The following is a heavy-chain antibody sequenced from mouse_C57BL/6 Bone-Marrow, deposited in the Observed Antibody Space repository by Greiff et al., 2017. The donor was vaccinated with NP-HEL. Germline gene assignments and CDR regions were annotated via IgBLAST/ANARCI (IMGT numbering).Heavy chain of an antibody. CDR3: ARDYYGSSYWYFDV. CDR1: GFTFSDYY. CDR2: ISNGGGST. J-gene: IGHJ1*03. V-gene: IGHV5-12*01. D-gene: IGHD1-1*01. Sequence: DVQLVESGGGLVQPGGSLKLSCAASGFTFSDYYMYWVRQTPEKRLEWVAYISNGGGSTYYPDTVKGRFTISRDNAKNTLYLQMSRLKSEDTAMYYCARDYYGSSYWYFDVWGTGTTVTVSS.